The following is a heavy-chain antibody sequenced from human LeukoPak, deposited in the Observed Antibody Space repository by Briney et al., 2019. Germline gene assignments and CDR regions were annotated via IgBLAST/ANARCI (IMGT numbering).Heavy chain of an antibody. CDR3: ARAFYGSGSYPFDY. CDR1: DESISTYY. D-gene: IGHD3-10*01. V-gene: IGHV4-59*01. Sequence: PSETLSLTCTVSDESISTYYWGWIRQPPGKGLEWLGYIYYSGSTDYNPSLKSRVTISIDTSKNQFSLKLSSVTAADTAVYYCARAFYGSGSYPFDYWGQGTLVTVSS. J-gene: IGHJ4*02. CDR2: IYYSGST.